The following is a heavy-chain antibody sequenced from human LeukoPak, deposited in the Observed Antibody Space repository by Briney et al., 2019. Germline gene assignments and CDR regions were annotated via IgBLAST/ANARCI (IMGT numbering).Heavy chain of an antibody. CDR1: AFTVGGTF. J-gene: IGHJ4*02. D-gene: IGHD1-14*01. Sequence: GGSLRLSRVVSAFTVGGTFLSWVRQAPGKGLEWVCIIHSDGTTDYADSVKSRFTISRDSSQNMLYLQMNSLRDEDTAVYYCARDPAAGRLRDWGQGTLVTASS. V-gene: IGHV3-53*01. CDR2: IHSDGTT. CDR3: ARDPAAGRLRD.